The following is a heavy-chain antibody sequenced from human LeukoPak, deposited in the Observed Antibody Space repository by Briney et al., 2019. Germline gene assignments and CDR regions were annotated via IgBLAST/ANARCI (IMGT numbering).Heavy chain of an antibody. CDR3: ASLTGGVGARRFDY. J-gene: IGHJ4*02. CDR1: GDSMSRYY. V-gene: IGHV4-59*08. Sequence: NPSETLSLTCTVSGDSMSRYYWNWIRQPPGKGLEWIGYMSYSGSTNYNPSLNSRVTMSLDKSKNQVSLTLSSVTAADTAIYYYASLTGGVGARRFDYWGQGTLVTVSS. D-gene: IGHD1-26*01. CDR2: MSYSGST.